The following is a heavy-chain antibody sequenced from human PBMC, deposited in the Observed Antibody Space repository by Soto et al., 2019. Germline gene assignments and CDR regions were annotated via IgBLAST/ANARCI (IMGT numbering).Heavy chain of an antibody. Sequence: SETLSLTCTVIGGSILDSTYYWAWIRQSPGKGLEWIGTIFYSGGTFYTPSLKSRVTMSVDTSNNQFSLKLNSVTAADTAVYYCARQATGYYYGWFDPWGQGTLVTVS. D-gene: IGHD3-22*01. CDR2: IFYSGGT. J-gene: IGHJ5*02. CDR3: ARQATGYYYGWFDP. V-gene: IGHV4-39*01. CDR1: GGSILDSTYY.